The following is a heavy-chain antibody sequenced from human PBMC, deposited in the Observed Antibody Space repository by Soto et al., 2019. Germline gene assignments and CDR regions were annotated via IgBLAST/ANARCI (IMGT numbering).Heavy chain of an antibody. CDR2: IIPILGIA. D-gene: IGHD5-12*01. V-gene: IGHV1-69*04. CDR3: ARVDGYNSFDY. Sequence: VASVKVSCKASGYTFTSNYVHWVRQAPGQGLEWMGRIIPILGIANYAQKFQGRVTITADKSTSTAYMELSSLRSEDTAVYYCARVDGYNSFDYWGQGTLVTVSS. J-gene: IGHJ4*02. CDR1: GYTFTSNY.